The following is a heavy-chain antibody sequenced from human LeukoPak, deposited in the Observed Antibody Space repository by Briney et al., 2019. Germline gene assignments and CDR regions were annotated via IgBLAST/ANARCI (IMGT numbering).Heavy chain of an antibody. Sequence: SGGSLRLSCAASGFTFSSYWMHWVRQAPGKGLVWVSRINSDGSTIYYADSVKGRFTISRDNAKNSLYLQMNSLRVEDTAVYYCARDSGGNYYFDFWGQGTLVTVSS. V-gene: IGHV3-74*01. D-gene: IGHD3-10*01. CDR2: INSDGSTI. CDR1: GFTFSSYW. J-gene: IGHJ4*02. CDR3: ARDSGGNYYFDF.